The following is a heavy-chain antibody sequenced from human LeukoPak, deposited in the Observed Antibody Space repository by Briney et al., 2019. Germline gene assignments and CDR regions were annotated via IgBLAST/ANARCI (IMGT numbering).Heavy chain of an antibody. D-gene: IGHD3-10*01. J-gene: IGHJ6*03. CDR2: ISGSGGST. V-gene: IGHV3-23*01. CDR3: AKSSSSGMGAYYYYMDV. CDR1: GFTFSSYA. Sequence: GGSLRLSCAASGFTFSSYAMNWVRQAPGKGLEWVSAISGSGGSTYYADSVKGRFTISRDNSKNTLYLQMNSLRAEDTALYYCAKSSSSGMGAYYYYMDVWGKGTTVTISS.